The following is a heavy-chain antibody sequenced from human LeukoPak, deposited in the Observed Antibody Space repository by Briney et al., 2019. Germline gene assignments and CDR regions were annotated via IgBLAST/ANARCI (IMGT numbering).Heavy chain of an antibody. CDR3: ASTYGDYAQTFDY. Sequence: SVKVSCKASGGTFSSYAISWVRQAPGQGLEWMGGIIPIFGTANYAQKFQGRVTITADESTSTAYMEPSSLRSEDTAVYYCASTYGDYAQTFDYWGQGTLVTVSS. CDR2: IIPIFGTA. J-gene: IGHJ4*02. V-gene: IGHV1-69*13. D-gene: IGHD4-17*01. CDR1: GGTFSSYA.